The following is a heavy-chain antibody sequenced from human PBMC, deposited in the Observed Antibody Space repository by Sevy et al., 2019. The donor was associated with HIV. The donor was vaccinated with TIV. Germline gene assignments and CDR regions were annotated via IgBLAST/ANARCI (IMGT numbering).Heavy chain of an antibody. V-gene: IGHV3-49*03. Sequence: GGSLRLSCTASGFTFDDYAMSWFRQAPGKGLEWVAFITRNSYEAYGGTAEYAASVKDRFLISRDDSKSIAYLQTNSLKTEDTAVYYCTRGLATADTPEYYFDYWGQGTLVTVSS. CDR1: GFTFDDYA. CDR3: TRGLATADTPEYYFDY. J-gene: IGHJ4*02. CDR2: ITRNSYEAYGGTA. D-gene: IGHD5-12*01.